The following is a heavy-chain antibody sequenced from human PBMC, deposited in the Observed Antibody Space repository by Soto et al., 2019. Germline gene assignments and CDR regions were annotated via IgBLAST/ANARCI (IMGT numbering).Heavy chain of an antibody. Sequence: PGGSLRLSCAASGFTFSSYSMNWVRQAPGKGLEWVSSISSSSSYIYYADSVRGRFTISRDNSKNTLYLQMNSLRAEDTAVYYCAKPNDILTGYYWFDYWGQGTLVTVSS. D-gene: IGHD3-9*01. V-gene: IGHV3-21*04. CDR1: GFTFSSYS. J-gene: IGHJ4*02. CDR2: ISSSSSYI. CDR3: AKPNDILTGYYWFDY.